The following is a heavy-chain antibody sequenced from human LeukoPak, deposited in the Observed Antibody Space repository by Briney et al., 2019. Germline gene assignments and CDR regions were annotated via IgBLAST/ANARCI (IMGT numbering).Heavy chain of an antibody. CDR3: ARDQTQETMTPFYYYYYGMDV. Sequence: ASVKVSCKASGYTFTGYYMHWVRQAPGQGLEWMGWINPNSGGTNYAQKFQGWVTMTRDTSISTAYMELSRLRSDDTAVYYCARDQTQETMTPFYYYYYGMDVWGQGTTVTVSS. V-gene: IGHV1-2*04. CDR1: GYTFTGYY. D-gene: IGHD3-22*01. J-gene: IGHJ6*02. CDR2: INPNSGGT.